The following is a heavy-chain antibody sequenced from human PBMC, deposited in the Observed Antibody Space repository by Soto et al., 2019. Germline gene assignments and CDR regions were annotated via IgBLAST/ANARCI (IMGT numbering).Heavy chain of an antibody. CDR2: INHSGST. CDR1: GGSFSGYY. CDR3: AVGNYDFWSGYWPLDY. V-gene: IGHV4-34*01. Sequence: SETLSLTCAVYGGSFSGYYWSWIRQPPGKGLEWIGEINHSGSTNYNPSLKSRVTISVDTSKNQFSLKLSSVTAADTAVYYCAVGNYDFWSGYWPLDYWGQGTLVTVSS. J-gene: IGHJ4*02. D-gene: IGHD3-3*01.